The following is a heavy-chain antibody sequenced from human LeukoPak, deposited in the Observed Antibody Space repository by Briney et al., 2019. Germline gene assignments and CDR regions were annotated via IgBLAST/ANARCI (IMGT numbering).Heavy chain of an antibody. Sequence: PSETLSLTCTVSGGSISTYYWSWIRQPPGKGLEWIGYIRYSGSANYSPSLRSRATISIDTSKNQFSLKLSSVTAADTAVYHCARLVYDSRGYYFDYWGQGTLVTVSS. CDR3: ARLVYDSRGYYFDY. CDR1: GGSISTYY. CDR2: IRYSGSA. J-gene: IGHJ4*02. V-gene: IGHV4-59*08. D-gene: IGHD3-22*01.